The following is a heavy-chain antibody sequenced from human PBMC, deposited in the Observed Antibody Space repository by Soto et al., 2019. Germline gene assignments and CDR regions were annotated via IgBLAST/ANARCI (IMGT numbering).Heavy chain of an antibody. CDR3: ARDPAPQYNEYVTHYYHFAY. D-gene: IGHD1-20*01. V-gene: IGHV3-30*04. Sequence: PGGSLRLSCGVSGFTFRSYAMYWVRQAPGKGLEWVAVITHDGSQKYYADYVKGRFTISRDNSKNTLYLLMNSLRSEDTAIYYCARDPAPQYNEYVTHYYHFAYRRQGTLVLGSS. CDR1: GFTFRSYA. J-gene: IGHJ4*02. CDR2: ITHDGSQK.